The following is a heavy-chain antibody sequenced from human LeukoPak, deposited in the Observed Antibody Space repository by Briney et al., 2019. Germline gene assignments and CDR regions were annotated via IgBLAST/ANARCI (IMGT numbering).Heavy chain of an antibody. CDR1: GYTFTSYG. Sequence: ASVKVSCKASGYTFTSYGISWVRQAPGQGLEWMGWIGAYNGNTNYAQKLQGRVTMTTDTSTSTAYMELRSLRSDDTAVYYCASPTSSSGALIYWGQGTLVTVSS. V-gene: IGHV1-18*01. CDR3: ASPTSSSGALIY. J-gene: IGHJ4*02. D-gene: IGHD6-19*01. CDR2: IGAYNGNT.